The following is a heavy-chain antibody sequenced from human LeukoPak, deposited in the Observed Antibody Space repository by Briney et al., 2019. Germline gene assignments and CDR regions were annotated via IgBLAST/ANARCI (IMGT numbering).Heavy chain of an antibody. V-gene: IGHV3-74*03. J-gene: IGHJ4*02. D-gene: IGHD3-10*01. CDR1: GFAFNNYW. CDR2: VNGDVSIT. Sequence: GGSLRLSCAASGFAFNNYWMHWVRQAPGKGLVWVSRVNGDVSITTYADSVKGRFTISRDNAKNTLYLQMNSLRAEDTAVYFCARDHGVESFDYWGQGTLVTVSS. CDR3: ARDHGVESFDY.